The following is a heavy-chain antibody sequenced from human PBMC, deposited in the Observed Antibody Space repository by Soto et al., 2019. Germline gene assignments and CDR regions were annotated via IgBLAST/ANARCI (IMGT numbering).Heavy chain of an antibody. CDR3: ARGLIYDSSGYYDVLKKNY. D-gene: IGHD3-22*01. Sequence: GASVKVSCKASGYTFTSYYMHWVRQAPGQGLEWMGIINPSGGSTRYAQKFQGRVTMTRDTSTSTVYMELSSLRSEDTAVYYCARGLIYDSSGYYDVLKKNYWGQGTLVTVSS. CDR2: INPSGGST. CDR1: GYTFTSYY. J-gene: IGHJ4*02. V-gene: IGHV1-46*01.